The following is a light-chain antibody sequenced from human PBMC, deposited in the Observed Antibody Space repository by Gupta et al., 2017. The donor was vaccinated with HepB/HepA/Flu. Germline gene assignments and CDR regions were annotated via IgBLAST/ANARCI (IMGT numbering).Light chain of an antibody. Sequence: DIVMTQTPLSSPVTLGQPASISCRSSQSLVHSNGNTYLSWLQQRPGQPPRLLIYKISNRCSGVPDRFNGSGAGTDFTLKISMVEAEDVGVYYCRQAKQFPSTFGQGTRLEIK. CDR2: KIS. CDR1: QSLVHSNGNTY. J-gene: IGKJ5*01. V-gene: IGKV2-24*01. CDR3: RQAKQFPST.